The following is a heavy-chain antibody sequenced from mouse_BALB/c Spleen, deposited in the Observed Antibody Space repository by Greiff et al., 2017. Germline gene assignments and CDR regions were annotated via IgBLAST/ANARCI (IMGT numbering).Heavy chain of an antibody. J-gene: IGHJ4*01. V-gene: IGHV2-9*02. D-gene: IGHD5-1*01. Sequence: VQLVESGPGLVAPSQSLSITCTVSGFSLTSYGVHWVRQPPGKGLEWLGVIWAGGSTNYNSALMSRLSISKDNSKSQVFLKMNRLQTDDTAMYYCARGVPYYYAMDYWGQGTSVTVSS. CDR2: IWAGGST. CDR3: ARGVPYYYAMDY. CDR1: GFSLTSYG.